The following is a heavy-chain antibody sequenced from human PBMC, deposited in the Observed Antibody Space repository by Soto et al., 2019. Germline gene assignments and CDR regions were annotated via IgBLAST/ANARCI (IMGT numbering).Heavy chain of an antibody. CDR2: ISGSGGST. D-gene: IGHD1-26*01. V-gene: IGHV3-23*01. CDR1: GFTFSSYA. Sequence: EVQLLESGGGLVQPGGSLRLSCAASGFTFSSYAMSWVRQAPGKGLEWVSAISGSGGSTYYADSVKGRFTISRDNSKNTLYLQMNSQRAEDTAVYYCAKEGWELLPRHFYYYDGMAVWGQGTTVTVSS. CDR3: AKEGWELLPRHFYYYDGMAV. J-gene: IGHJ6*02.